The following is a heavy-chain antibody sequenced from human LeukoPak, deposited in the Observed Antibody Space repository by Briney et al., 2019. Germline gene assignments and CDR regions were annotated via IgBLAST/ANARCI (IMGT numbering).Heavy chain of an antibody. CDR3: ARLDILTGNYYYFEY. Sequence: GGSLRLSCAASGFTFSSYWMSWVRQAPGKGLEWVANIKQDGSEKYYVDSVKGRFTISRDNAKNSLDLQMNSLRAEDTAVYYCARLDILTGNYYYFEYWGQGSLVTVSS. J-gene: IGHJ4*02. CDR1: GFTFSSYW. CDR2: IKQDGSEK. V-gene: IGHV3-7*04. D-gene: IGHD3-9*01.